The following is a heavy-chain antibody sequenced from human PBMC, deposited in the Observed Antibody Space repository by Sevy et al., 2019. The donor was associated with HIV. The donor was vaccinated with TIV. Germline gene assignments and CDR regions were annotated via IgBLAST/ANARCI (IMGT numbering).Heavy chain of an antibody. CDR3: ARGGALWFGFYYYGMDV. CDR1: GYTFTGYY. Sequence: ASVKVSCKASGYTFTGYYMHWVRQAPGQGLEWMGWINPNSGGTNYAQKFQGWVTMTRDTSISTAYMELSRLRSDDTAVYYCARGGALWFGFYYYGMDVWGQGTTVTVSS. D-gene: IGHD3-10*01. J-gene: IGHJ6*02. V-gene: IGHV1-2*04. CDR2: INPNSGGT.